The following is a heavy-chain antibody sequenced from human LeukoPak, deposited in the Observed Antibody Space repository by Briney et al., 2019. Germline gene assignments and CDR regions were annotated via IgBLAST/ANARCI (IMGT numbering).Heavy chain of an antibody. Sequence: SETLSLTCAVYGGSFSGYYWSWIRQPPGKGLEWIGEINHSGSNNYNPSLKSRVTISVDTSKNQFSLKLSSVTAADTAVYYCARGRYSSGWYSGPYYFDYWGQGTLVTVSS. D-gene: IGHD6-19*01. CDR2: INHSGSN. V-gene: IGHV4-34*01. CDR3: ARGRYSSGWYSGPYYFDY. J-gene: IGHJ4*02. CDR1: GGSFSGYY.